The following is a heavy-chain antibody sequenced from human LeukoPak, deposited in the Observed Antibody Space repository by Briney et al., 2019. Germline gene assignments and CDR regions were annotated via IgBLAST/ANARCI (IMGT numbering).Heavy chain of an antibody. CDR1: GYSFTSYW. D-gene: IGHD2-2*01. V-gene: IGHV5-51*01. J-gene: IGHJ3*02. CDR3: ASLSSTSSTAFDI. CDR2: IYPGDSDT. Sequence: GESLKISCKGSGYSFTSYWIGWVRQMPGKGLEWMGIIYPGDSDTRYSPSFQGQVTILVDKSISTAYLQWSSLKASDTAMYYCASLSSTSSTAFDIWGQGTMVTVSS.